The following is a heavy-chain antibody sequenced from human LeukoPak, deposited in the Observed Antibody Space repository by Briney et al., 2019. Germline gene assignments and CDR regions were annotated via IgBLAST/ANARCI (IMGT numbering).Heavy chain of an antibody. CDR3: ARAGGYCSSTSCYNWFDP. V-gene: IGHV3-74*01. D-gene: IGHD2-2*01. CDR2: INTEGSRT. Sequence: GGSLRLPCAATGFIFSSNWMHWVRQAPGKGLVWVARINTEGSRTSYADSVKGRFTTSRDNAKNTLYLQMNSLRAEDTAVYYCARAGGYCSSTSCYNWFDPWGQGTLVTVSS. J-gene: IGHJ5*02. CDR1: GFIFSSNW.